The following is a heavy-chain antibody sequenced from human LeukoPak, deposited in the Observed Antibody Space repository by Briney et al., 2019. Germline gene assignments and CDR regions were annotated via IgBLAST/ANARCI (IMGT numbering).Heavy chain of an antibody. CDR3: ARGTSEDAFDI. J-gene: IGHJ3*02. CDR2: INHSGST. CDR1: GGSFSGYY. V-gene: IGHV4-34*01. Sequence: KSSETLSLTCAVYGGSFSGYYWSWIRQPPGKGLEWIGEINHSGSTNYNPSLKSRVTISVDTSKNQFFLKLSSVTAADTAVYYCARGTSEDAFDIWGQGTMVTVSS.